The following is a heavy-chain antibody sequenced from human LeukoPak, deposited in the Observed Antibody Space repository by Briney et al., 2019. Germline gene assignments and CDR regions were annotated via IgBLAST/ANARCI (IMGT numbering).Heavy chain of an antibody. J-gene: IGHJ4*02. D-gene: IGHD1-7*01. Sequence: SGGSLRLSCAASGFTFSSYAMHWVRQAPGKGLERVAVISYEGSNKYYADSVKGRFTISRDNSKNTLYLQMNSLRAEDTAVYYCAKDRGLELRKGFDYWGQGTLVTVSS. V-gene: IGHV3-30-3*01. CDR3: AKDRGLELRKGFDY. CDR2: ISYEGSNK. CDR1: GFTFSSYA.